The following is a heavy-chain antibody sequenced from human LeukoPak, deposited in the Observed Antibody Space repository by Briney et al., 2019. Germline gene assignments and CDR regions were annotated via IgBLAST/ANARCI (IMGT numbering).Heavy chain of an antibody. CDR1: GFTFSSYA. Sequence: GGSLRLSCAASGFTFSSYAMSWVRQAPGKGLEWVANIKQDGGEKYYVDSVKGRFTISRDNAKNSLYLQMNSLRAEDTAVYYCARDSTGGTSWLNWFDPWGQGTLVTVSS. CDR3: ARDSTGGTSWLNWFDP. J-gene: IGHJ5*02. CDR2: IKQDGGEK. V-gene: IGHV3-7*01. D-gene: IGHD2-2*01.